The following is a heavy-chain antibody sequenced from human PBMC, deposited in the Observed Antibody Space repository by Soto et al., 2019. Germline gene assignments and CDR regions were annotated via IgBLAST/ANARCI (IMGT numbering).Heavy chain of an antibody. V-gene: IGHV4-59*08. Sequence: QVQLQESGPGLVKPSETLSLTCTVSGGSISSYYWSWIRQPPGKGLEWIGYIYYSGSTNYNPSLTTPVTISRDTSKNQFSLTLSSVTAADTAVYYCASLSGSGRYDGHWFDPWGQGTLVTVSS. J-gene: IGHJ5*02. CDR2: IYYSGST. CDR3: ASLSGSGRYDGHWFDP. CDR1: GGSISSYY. D-gene: IGHD3-10*01.